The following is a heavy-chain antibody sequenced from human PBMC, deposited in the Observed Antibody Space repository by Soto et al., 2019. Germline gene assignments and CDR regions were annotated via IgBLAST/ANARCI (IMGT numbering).Heavy chain of an antibody. CDR1: GFTFSSYA. D-gene: IGHD2-15*01. J-gene: IGHJ6*03. V-gene: IGHV3-23*01. CDR3: AKGDCSGGSCYSYYMDV. CDR2: ISGSGGST. Sequence: GGSLRLSCAASGFTFSSYAMSWVRQAPGKGLEWVSAISGSGGSTYYADSVKGRFTISRDNSKNTLNLQMNSLRAEDTAVYYCAKGDCSGGSCYSYYMDVWGKGTTVTVSS.